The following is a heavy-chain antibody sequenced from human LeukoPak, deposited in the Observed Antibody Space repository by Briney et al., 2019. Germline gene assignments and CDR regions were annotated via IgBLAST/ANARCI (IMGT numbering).Heavy chain of an antibody. V-gene: IGHV3-21*01. J-gene: IGHJ4*02. CDR1: GFTFSSYS. CDR2: ISSSGSYI. CDR3: ASQASKPYYYGSDN. Sequence: GGSLRLSCAASGFTFSSYSMNWVRQAPGKGLEWVSSISSSGSYIYYADSVKGRFTISRDNAKNSLYLQMNSLRDEDTAVYYCASQASKPYYYGSDNWGQGTLVTVSS. D-gene: IGHD3-10*01.